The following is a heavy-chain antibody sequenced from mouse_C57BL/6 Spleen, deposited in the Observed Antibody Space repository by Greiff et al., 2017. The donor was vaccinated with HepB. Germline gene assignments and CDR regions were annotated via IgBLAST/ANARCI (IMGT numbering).Heavy chain of an antibody. J-gene: IGHJ2*01. CDR3: ARYTDYFDY. CDR2: IRNKANGYTT. CDR1: GFTFTDYY. Sequence: DVMLVESGGGLVQPGGSLSLSCAASGFTFTDYYMSWVRQPPGKALEWLGFIRNKANGYTTEYSASVKGRFTISRDNSQSILYLQMNALIAEDSATYYCARYTDYFDYWGQGTTLTVSS. V-gene: IGHV7-3*01.